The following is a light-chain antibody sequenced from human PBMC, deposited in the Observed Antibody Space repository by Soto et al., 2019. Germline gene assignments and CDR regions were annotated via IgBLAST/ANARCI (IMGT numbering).Light chain of an antibody. CDR1: QSVSTN. CDR2: GAS. CDR3: QQYGSSPPTLT. J-gene: IGKJ1*01. V-gene: IGKV3-15*01. Sequence: EIVMTQSPATLSVSPGERATLSCRASQSVSTNLSWYQQKPGQAPRLLIYGASTRATGIPARFSGSGSGTDFTLTISRLEPEDFAVYYCQQYGSSPPTLTFGQGTKVEIK.